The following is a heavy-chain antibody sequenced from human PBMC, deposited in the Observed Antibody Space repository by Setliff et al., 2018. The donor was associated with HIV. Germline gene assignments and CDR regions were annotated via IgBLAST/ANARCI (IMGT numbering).Heavy chain of an antibody. CDR1: GGSFSGHN. CDR2: INQSGST. J-gene: IGHJ4*02. Sequence: TLSLTCAVYGGSFSGHNWSWFRQPPGKGLEWIGEINQSGSTAYNPSLKSRVTISVDTSKNQFSLKLSSVTAADTAVYYCARGTYGGYAGLFDYWGQGSLVTVSS. CDR3: ARGTYGGYAGLFDY. V-gene: IGHV4-34*01. D-gene: IGHD5-12*01.